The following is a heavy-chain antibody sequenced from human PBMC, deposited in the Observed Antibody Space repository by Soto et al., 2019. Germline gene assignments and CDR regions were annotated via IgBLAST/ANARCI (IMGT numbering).Heavy chain of an antibody. J-gene: IGHJ5*02. CDR1: GFTFSSYA. V-gene: IGHV3-23*01. CDR3: AKDSPPRRVYGSGRLNWFDP. D-gene: IGHD3-10*01. Sequence: PGGSLSLSCAASGFTFSSYAMSWVRQAPGKGLEWVSAISGSGGSTYYADSVKGRFTISRDNSKNTLYLQMNSLRAEDTAVYYCAKDSPPRRVYGSGRLNWFDPWGQGTLVTVSS. CDR2: ISGSGGST.